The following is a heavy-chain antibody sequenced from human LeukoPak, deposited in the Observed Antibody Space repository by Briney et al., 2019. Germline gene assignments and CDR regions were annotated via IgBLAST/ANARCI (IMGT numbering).Heavy chain of an antibody. D-gene: IGHD1-1*01. J-gene: IGHJ5*02. CDR2: ISYSGST. CDR1: GGSISSYY. V-gene: IGHV4-59*01. Sequence: PSETLSLTCTVSGGSISSYYWSWIRQPPGKGLEWIGYISYSGSTNFNPSLKSRVTISVDTSKDQFSPKLSSVTAADTAVYYCAREGTAGTNLNWFDPWGQGTLVTVSS. CDR3: AREGTAGTNLNWFDP.